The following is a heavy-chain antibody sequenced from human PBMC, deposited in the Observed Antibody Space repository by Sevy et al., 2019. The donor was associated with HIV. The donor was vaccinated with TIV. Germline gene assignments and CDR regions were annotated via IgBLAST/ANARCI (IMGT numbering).Heavy chain of an antibody. D-gene: IGHD3-16*02. CDR1: GYSFTSYW. CDR3: ARALTGGVIGNWFDP. V-gene: IGHV5-51*01. CDR2: IYPGDSDT. J-gene: IGHJ5*02. Sequence: GKSLKISCKGSGYSFTSYWIGWMRQMPGKGLEWMGIIYPGDSDTRYSPSFQGQVTISADKSISTAYLQWSSLKASDTAMYYCARALTGGVIGNWFDPWGQGTLVTVSS.